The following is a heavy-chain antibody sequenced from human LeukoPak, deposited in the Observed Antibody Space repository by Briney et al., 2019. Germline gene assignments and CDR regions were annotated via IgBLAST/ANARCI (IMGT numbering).Heavy chain of an antibody. CDR2: VNLQGST. J-gene: IGHJ4*02. CDR3: AREGSPYRPLDQ. V-gene: IGHV4-4*02. D-gene: IGHD6-19*01. CDR1: GGSITQTNY. Sequence: SETLSLTCDVSGGSITQTNYWTWLRQPPGKGLEWSGEVNLQGSTNYNPSLMRRVAISVDTSANHVSLQLTSVTAADTAVYYCAREGSPYRPLDQSGQGILVTVSS.